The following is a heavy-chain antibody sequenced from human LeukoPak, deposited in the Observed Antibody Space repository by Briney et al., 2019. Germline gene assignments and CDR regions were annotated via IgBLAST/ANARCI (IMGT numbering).Heavy chain of an antibody. D-gene: IGHD2-2*01. V-gene: IGHV4-31*03. CDR1: GGSISSGGYY. CDR3: ARGQRGYCSSTSCHNWFDP. CDR2: IYYSGST. J-gene: IGHJ5*02. Sequence: SQTLSLTCTVSGGSISSGGYYWSWLRQHPGKGLEWIGYIYYSGSTYYNPSLKSRVTISVDTSKNQFSLKLSSVTAADTAMYYCARGQRGYCSSTSCHNWFDPWGQGTLVTVSS.